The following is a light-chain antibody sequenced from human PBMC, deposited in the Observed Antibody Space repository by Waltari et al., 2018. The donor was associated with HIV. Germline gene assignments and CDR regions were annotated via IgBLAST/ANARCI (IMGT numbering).Light chain of an antibody. CDR3: QQYNIRPRGNT. V-gene: IGKV3-15*01. CDR1: QGVGSN. J-gene: IGKJ2*01. CDR2: GAA. Sequence: DIVMTQSPAILSVSPAERVTLSCRASQGVGSNLAWYQQKVGQAPRLLIYGAATRAAEIPVRFSGSGSGTDFTLTIDSLQSEDFATYYCQQYNIRPRGNTFGQGTKLQIK.